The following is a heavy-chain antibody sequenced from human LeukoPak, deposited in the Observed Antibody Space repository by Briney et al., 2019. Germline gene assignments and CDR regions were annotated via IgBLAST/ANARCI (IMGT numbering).Heavy chain of an antibody. Sequence: GGSLRLSCAASGFIVSSNYMSWVRQAPGKGLEWVSVIYSGGSTYYADSVKGRFTISRHNSKNTLYLQMNSLRAEDTAVYYCARVGATMGGVYNWFDPWGQGTLVTVSS. J-gene: IGHJ5*02. CDR1: GFIVSSNY. CDR2: IYSGGST. V-gene: IGHV3-53*04. CDR3: ARVGATMGGVYNWFDP. D-gene: IGHD1-26*01.